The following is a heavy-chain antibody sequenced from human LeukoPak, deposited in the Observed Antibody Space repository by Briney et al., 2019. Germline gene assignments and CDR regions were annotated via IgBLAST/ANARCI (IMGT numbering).Heavy chain of an antibody. D-gene: IGHD6-19*01. CDR2: IIPIFGTA. CDR1: GGTFSSYA. Sequence: GASVKVSCKASGGTFSSYAISWVRQAPGQGLEWMGGIIPIFGTANYAQKFQGRVTITADESTSTAYMELSSLRSEDTAVYYCAKDRSASGWSEFDCWGQGTLVTVSS. CDR3: AKDRSASGWSEFDC. V-gene: IGHV1-69*13. J-gene: IGHJ4*02.